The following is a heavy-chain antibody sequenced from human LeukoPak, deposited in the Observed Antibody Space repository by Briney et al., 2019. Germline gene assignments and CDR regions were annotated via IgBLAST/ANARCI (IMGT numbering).Heavy chain of an antibody. Sequence: GGPLRLSCAASGFTFSSYAMHWVRQAPGKGLEWVAVISYEGSNKYYADSVKGRFTISRDNSKNTLYLQMNSLRAEDTAVYYCARGSMSPVPAAIKRAFDIWGQGTMVTVSS. J-gene: IGHJ3*02. CDR2: ISYEGSNK. CDR1: GFTFSSYA. D-gene: IGHD2-2*01. CDR3: ARGSMSPVPAAIKRAFDI. V-gene: IGHV3-30-3*01.